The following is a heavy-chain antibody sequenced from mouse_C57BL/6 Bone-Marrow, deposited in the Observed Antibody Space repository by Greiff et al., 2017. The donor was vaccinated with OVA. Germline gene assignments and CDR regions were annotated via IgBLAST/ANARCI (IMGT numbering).Heavy chain of an antibody. CDR2: IYPRSGNT. V-gene: IGHV1-81*01. CDR1: GYTFTSYG. Sequence: VKLMESGAELARPGASVKLSCKASGYTFTSYGISWVKQRTGQGLEWIGEIYPRSGNTYYNEKFKGKATLTADKSSSTAYMELRSLTSEDSAVYFCANPFIPYYAMDYWGQGTSVTVSS. D-gene: IGHD1-1*01. CDR3: ANPFIPYYAMDY. J-gene: IGHJ4*01.